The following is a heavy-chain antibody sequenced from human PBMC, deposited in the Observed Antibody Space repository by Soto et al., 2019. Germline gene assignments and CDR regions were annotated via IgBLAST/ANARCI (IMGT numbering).Heavy chain of an antibody. CDR3: ARDSISSSSPIDYYYYGMDV. CDR2: ISGGGGGT. Sequence: EVQLLESGGGLVQPGGSLRLSCAASGFTFSSYAMSWVRQAPGKGLEWVSAISGGGGGTYYGDSVKGRFTISRDNSKNTLFLQMSSLRAEDTAVYYCARDSISSSSPIDYYYYGMDVWGQGTTVTVSS. CDR1: GFTFSSYA. V-gene: IGHV3-23*01. J-gene: IGHJ6*02. D-gene: IGHD6-6*01.